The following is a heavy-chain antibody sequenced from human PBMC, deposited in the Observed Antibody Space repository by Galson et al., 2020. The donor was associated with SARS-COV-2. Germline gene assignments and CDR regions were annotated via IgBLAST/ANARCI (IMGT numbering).Heavy chain of an antibody. J-gene: IGHJ1*01. CDR2: IRSKAYGGTT. Sequence: GESLKISCTASGFTFGDYAMSWVRQAPGKGLEWVGFIRSKAYGGTTEYAASVKGRFTISRDDSKSIAYLQMNSLKTEDTAVYYCTRDHQTPGRLYDYVWGEYFQHWGQGTLVTVSS. CDR1: GFTFGDYA. V-gene: IGHV3-49*04. D-gene: IGHD3-16*01. CDR3: TRDHQTPGRLYDYVWGEYFQH.